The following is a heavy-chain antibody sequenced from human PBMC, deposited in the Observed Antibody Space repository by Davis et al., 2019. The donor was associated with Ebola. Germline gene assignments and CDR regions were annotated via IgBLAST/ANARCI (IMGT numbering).Heavy chain of an antibody. CDR3: ARVPRAVVPA. V-gene: IGHV3-66*01. CDR2: IYGDGSR. CDR1: GFTFTTST. D-gene: IGHD2-2*01. Sequence: GGSLRLSCVASGFTFTTSTMHWVRQAPGKGLEWVSTIYGDGSRYYGDSVQGRFTISRDNSKNTLYLQMNSLRAEDTAVYYCARVPRAVVPAWGQGTLVTVSS. J-gene: IGHJ4*02.